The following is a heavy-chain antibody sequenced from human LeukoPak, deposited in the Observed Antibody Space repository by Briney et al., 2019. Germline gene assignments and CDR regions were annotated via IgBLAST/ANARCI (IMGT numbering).Heavy chain of an antibody. CDR3: ARGDIMITFGGIIVPTGANPFDY. CDR1: GYTFTSYG. D-gene: IGHD3-16*02. V-gene: IGHV1-18*01. Sequence: ASVKVSCKASGYTFTSYGISWVRQAPGQGLEWMGWISAYNGNTNYAQKLQGRVTMTTDTSTSTAYMELRSLRSDDTAVYYCARGDIMITFGGIIVPTGANPFDYWGQGTLVTVSS. J-gene: IGHJ4*02. CDR2: ISAYNGNT.